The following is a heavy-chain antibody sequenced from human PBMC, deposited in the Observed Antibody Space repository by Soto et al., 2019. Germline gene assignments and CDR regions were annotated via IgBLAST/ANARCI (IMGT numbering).Heavy chain of an antibody. CDR2: ITAYGGGT. CDR1: GFTFTNYA. Sequence: GGSLRLSCEASGFTFTNYAMNWVRQAPGRGLEWVSGITAYGGGTYYADSVKDRFTISRDNSKNTLYLQMSSLRVEDTAVYYCTKKLPDRRPFDYWGQGTLVTVSS. V-gene: IGHV3-23*01. D-gene: IGHD2-15*01. CDR3: TKKLPDRRPFDY. J-gene: IGHJ4*02.